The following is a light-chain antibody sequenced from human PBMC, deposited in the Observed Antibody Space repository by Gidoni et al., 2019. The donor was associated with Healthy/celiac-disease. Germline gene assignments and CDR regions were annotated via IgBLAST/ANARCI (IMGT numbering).Light chain of an antibody. CDR1: QSISSW. V-gene: IGKV1-5*03. Sequence: DIPMTQSPSTLSASVGDRVTITCRASQSISSWLAWYQQKPGKAPKLLIYKESSLESGFPSRFSGSGSGTEFTLTISSLQPDDFATYYCQQYNSYSWTFGQGTKVEIK. J-gene: IGKJ1*01. CDR3: QQYNSYSWT. CDR2: KES.